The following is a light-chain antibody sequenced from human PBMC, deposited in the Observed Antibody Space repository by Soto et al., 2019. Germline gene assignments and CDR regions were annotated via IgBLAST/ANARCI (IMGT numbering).Light chain of an antibody. V-gene: IGKV3-20*01. CDR2: GAS. CDR3: QQYGSSPT. J-gene: IGKJ5*01. Sequence: EIVLTQSPGTLSLSPGERATLSCRASQSVSSYLAWYQQKPGQAPRLLIYGASSRATGIPDRFSGSGSGTDFTLTISRLEPEDFAVYYCQQYGSSPTFGQGTRLEIK. CDR1: QSVSSY.